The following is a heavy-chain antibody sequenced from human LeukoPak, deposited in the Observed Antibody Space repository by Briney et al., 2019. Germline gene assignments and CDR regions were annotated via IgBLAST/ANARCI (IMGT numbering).Heavy chain of an antibody. CDR3: VGASAEGYFDS. CDR2: IWYDGSKE. Sequence: GGSLRLSCAASGFTFISYSMNWVRQAPGKGLEWVAVIWYDGSKEFYADSVKGRFTISRDNSKNRLSLQMNSLRAEDTAMYYCVGASAEGYFDSWGQGTLVTVSA. D-gene: IGHD2-2*01. V-gene: IGHV3-33*08. J-gene: IGHJ4*02. CDR1: GFTFISYS.